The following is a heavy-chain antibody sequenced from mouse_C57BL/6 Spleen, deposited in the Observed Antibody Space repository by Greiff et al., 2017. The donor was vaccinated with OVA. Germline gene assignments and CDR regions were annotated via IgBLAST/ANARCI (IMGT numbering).Heavy chain of an antibody. Sequence: QVQLKQPGAELVMPGASVKLSCKASGYTFTSYWMHWVKQRPGQGLEWIGEIDPSDSYTNYNQKFKGKSTLTVDKSSSTAYMQLSSLTSEDSAVYYCARWEVPYAMDYWGQGTSVTVSS. CDR1: GYTFTSYW. D-gene: IGHD2-14*01. CDR2: IDPSDSYT. CDR3: ARWEVPYAMDY. J-gene: IGHJ4*01. V-gene: IGHV1-69*01.